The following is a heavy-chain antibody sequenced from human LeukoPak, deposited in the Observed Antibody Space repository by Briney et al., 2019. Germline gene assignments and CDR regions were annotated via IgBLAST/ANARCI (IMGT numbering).Heavy chain of an antibody. V-gene: IGHV3-23*01. Sequence: GGSLRLSCAASGFTFSNSAMSWVRQAPGKGLEWVSAISDSGDGTYYADSVKARFTISRDNSKNTVYLEMSSLRAEDTAVYYCVREVSAWPKNWFDPWAREPWSPSPQ. CDR1: GFTFSNSA. J-gene: IGHJ5*02. CDR2: ISDSGDGT. D-gene: IGHD3-3*01. CDR3: VREVSAWPKNWFDP.